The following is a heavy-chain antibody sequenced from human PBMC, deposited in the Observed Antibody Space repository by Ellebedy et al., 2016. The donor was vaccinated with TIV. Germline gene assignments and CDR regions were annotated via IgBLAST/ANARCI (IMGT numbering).Heavy chain of an antibody. J-gene: IGHJ2*01. CDR3: ARGNFQDVDLDHWYFDL. CDR1: GGSFSGHS. CDR2: INHRGST. Sequence: SETLSLTCAVYGGSFSGHSWSWIRQPPGKGLEWIGEINHRGSTIYNRSLRSRVTISIDTSRHQFSLRLSAVTAADTAVYYCARGNFQDVDLDHWYFDLWGRGTLVTVSS. D-gene: IGHD1-20*01. V-gene: IGHV4-34*01.